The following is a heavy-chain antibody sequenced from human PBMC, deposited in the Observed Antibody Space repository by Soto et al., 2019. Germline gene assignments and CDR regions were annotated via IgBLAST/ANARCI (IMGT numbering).Heavy chain of an antibody. J-gene: IGHJ4*02. D-gene: IGHD6-13*01. V-gene: IGHV4-59*01. Sequence: QVQLQESGPGLVKPSETLSLTCTVSGGSITPYYWCWIRPPPGKRLEWIGYISSRGVKNYNPSLISRVSISVDTSKNQFSLKLSSVTAEDTAVYYCVRDCYSSSCFDLWGQGTLVTVSS. CDR1: GGSITPYY. CDR2: ISSRGVK. CDR3: VRDCYSSSCFDL.